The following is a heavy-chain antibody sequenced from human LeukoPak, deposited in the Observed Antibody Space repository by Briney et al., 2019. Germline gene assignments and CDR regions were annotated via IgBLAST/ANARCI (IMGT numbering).Heavy chain of an antibody. V-gene: IGHV3-23*01. CDR2: ISGSGGST. D-gene: IGHD3-22*01. CDR1: GFTFSNAW. Sequence: PGGSLRLSCAAPGFTFSNAWMSWVRQAPGKGLEWDSAISGSGGSTYYADSVKGRFTISRDNSKNTLYLQMSSLRVEDTGVYYCAKSPQYDYDSNGYYYTVARGNYFDCWGQGTLVTVSS. J-gene: IGHJ4*02. CDR3: AKSPQYDYDSNGYYYTVARGNYFDC.